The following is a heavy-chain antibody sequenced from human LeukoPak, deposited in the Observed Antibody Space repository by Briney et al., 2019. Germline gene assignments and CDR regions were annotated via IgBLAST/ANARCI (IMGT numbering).Heavy chain of an antibody. CDR3: ARDSFPVRERTSWNWFDP. D-gene: IGHD1-1*01. V-gene: IGHV1-2*02. CDR2: INPNSGGT. J-gene: IGHJ5*02. CDR1: GYTFTGYY. Sequence: ASVKVSCKASGYTFTGYYMHWVRQAPGQGLEWMGWINPNSGGTNYAQKFQGRVTMTRDTSISTAYMELSRLRSDDTAVYYCARDSFPVRERTSWNWFDPRGQGTLVTVSS.